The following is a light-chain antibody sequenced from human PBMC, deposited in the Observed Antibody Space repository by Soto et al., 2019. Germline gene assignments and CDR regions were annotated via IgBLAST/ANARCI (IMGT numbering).Light chain of an antibody. J-gene: IGKJ4*01. CDR1: QTIRSH. Sequence: DIQMTQFLLSLSASVGDRVTITCRASQTIRSHLNWYQQKPGEAPKIVIYATSTLQSGVPSRFNGSVSGTDFSLTISSLQPEDFATYYCQQTYRTPLTFGGGTKVEIK. CDR2: ATS. CDR3: QQTYRTPLT. V-gene: IGKV1-39*01.